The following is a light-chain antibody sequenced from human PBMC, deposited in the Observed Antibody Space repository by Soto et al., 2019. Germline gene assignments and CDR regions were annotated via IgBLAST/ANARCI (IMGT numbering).Light chain of an antibody. CDR1: SSDVGGFNY. CDR2: DVN. CDR3: CSYAGGYTHYV. J-gene: IGLJ1*01. V-gene: IGLV2-11*01. Sequence: QSALTQPPSVSGSPGQSVTISCTGTSSDVGGFNYVSWYQHHPGKAPKLMIYDVNKRPSGVPDRFSGSKSGNTASLTISGLQAEDEADYYCCSYAGGYTHYVFATGTKLT.